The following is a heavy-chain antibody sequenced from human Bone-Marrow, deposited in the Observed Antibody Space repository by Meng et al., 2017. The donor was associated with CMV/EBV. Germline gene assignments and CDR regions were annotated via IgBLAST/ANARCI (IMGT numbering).Heavy chain of an antibody. CDR1: GLTFSSYW. V-gene: IGHV3-7*01. J-gene: IGHJ4*02. CDR2: IKQDGSEK. D-gene: IGHD1-26*01. CDR3: AGDGSGSYYAY. Sequence: GESLKISCVVSGLTFSSYWMSWVRQAPGKGLEWVANIKQDGSEKNYVDSVKGRFIISRDNAKNSLYPQMNSLRAEDTAVYYCAGDGSGSYYAYWGQGTLVTVSS.